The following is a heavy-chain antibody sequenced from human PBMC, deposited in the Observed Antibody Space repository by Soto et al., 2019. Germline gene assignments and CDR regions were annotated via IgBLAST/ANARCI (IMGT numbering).Heavy chain of an antibody. D-gene: IGHD2-2*01. CDR1: GYSFTSYW. CDR3: ARTVEDIVLVPAQQSYYYYYGMDV. Sequence: PGESLKISCKGSGYSFTSYWIGWVRQMPGKGLEWMGIIYPGDSDTRYSPSFQGQVTISADKSISTAYLQWSSLKASDTAMYYCARTVEDIVLVPAQQSYYYYYGMDVWGQGTTVTVSS. CDR2: IYPGDSDT. V-gene: IGHV5-51*01. J-gene: IGHJ6*02.